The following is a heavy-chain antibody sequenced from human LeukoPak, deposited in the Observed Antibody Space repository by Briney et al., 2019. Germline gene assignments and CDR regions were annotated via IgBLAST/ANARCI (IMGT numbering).Heavy chain of an antibody. Sequence: GGSLRLSCAASGFTVSSNYMSWVRQAPGKGLEGVSVIYSGGSTYYADSVKGRFTISRDNSKNTLYLQVNSLRAEDTAVYYCARGTYYYDSSGKNDYWGQGTLVTVSS. V-gene: IGHV3-66*01. CDR2: IYSGGST. D-gene: IGHD3-22*01. CDR3: ARGTYYYDSSGKNDY. CDR1: GFTVSSNY. J-gene: IGHJ4*02.